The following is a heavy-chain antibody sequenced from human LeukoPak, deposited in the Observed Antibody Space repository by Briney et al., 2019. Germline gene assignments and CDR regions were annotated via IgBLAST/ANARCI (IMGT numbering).Heavy chain of an antibody. Sequence: GGSLRLSCAASGFTVSSNYMNWVRQAPGKGLEWVSAISGSGGSTYYADSVKGRFTISRDNSKNTLYLQMNSLRAEDTAVYYCAKEGDFWSGYYYENWFDPWGQGTLVTVSS. D-gene: IGHD3-3*01. CDR1: GFTVSSNY. V-gene: IGHV3-23*01. CDR3: AKEGDFWSGYYYENWFDP. J-gene: IGHJ5*02. CDR2: ISGSGGST.